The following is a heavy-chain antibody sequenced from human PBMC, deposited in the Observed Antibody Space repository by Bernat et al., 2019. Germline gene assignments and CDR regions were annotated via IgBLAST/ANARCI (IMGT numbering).Heavy chain of an antibody. CDR3: ASGWPRGHYYYGMDV. CDR1: GFTFDDYG. Sequence: EVQLVESGGGVVRPGGSLRLSCAVSGFTFDDYGMSWVRQAPGKGLEWVSGINWNGGSTGYADSVKGRFTISRDNAKNSLYLQMNSLRAEDTALYYCASGWPRGHYYYGMDVWGQGTTVTVSS. J-gene: IGHJ6*02. D-gene: IGHD6-19*01. CDR2: INWNGGST. V-gene: IGHV3-20*04.